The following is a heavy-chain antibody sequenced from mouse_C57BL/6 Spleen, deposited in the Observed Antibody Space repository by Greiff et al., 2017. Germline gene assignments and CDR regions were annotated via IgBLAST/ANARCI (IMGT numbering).Heavy chain of an antibody. CDR1: GYTFTSYW. CDR2: IHPNSGST. Sequence: VKLQESGAELVKPGASVKLSCKASGYTFTSYWMHWVKQRPGQGLEWIGMIHPNSGSTNYNEKFKSKATLTVDKSSSTAYMQLSSLTSEDSAVYYCAPDSSRFDYWGQGTTLTVSS. D-gene: IGHD3-2*02. V-gene: IGHV1-64*01. J-gene: IGHJ2*01. CDR3: APDSSRFDY.